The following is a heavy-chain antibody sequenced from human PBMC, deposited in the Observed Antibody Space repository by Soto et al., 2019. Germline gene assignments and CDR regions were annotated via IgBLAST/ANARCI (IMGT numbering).Heavy chain of an antibody. Sequence: GGSLRLSCAASGFTFSSYGMHWVRQAPGKGLEWVAVIWYDGSNKYYADSVKGRFTISRDNSKNTLYLQMNSLRAEDTAVYYCVSVPGDIVVVVAAIGAFDIWGQGTMVTVSS. V-gene: IGHV3-33*01. CDR1: GFTFSSYG. CDR2: IWYDGSNK. CDR3: VSVPGDIVVVVAAIGAFDI. D-gene: IGHD2-15*01. J-gene: IGHJ3*02.